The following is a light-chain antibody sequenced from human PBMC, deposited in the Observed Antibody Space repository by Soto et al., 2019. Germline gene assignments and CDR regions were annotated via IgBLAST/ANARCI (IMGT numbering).Light chain of an antibody. CDR1: SSNIGSNT. V-gene: IGLV1-44*01. CDR2: SNN. CDR3: AAWDDSLNGPHVV. Sequence: QSVLTQPPSASGTPGQRVTISCSGSSSNIGSNTVNWYQLLPGTAPKLLIYSNNQRPSGVPDRFSGSKSGTSASLAISGLQSEDEADYYCAAWDDSLNGPHVVFGGGTKLTVL. J-gene: IGLJ2*01.